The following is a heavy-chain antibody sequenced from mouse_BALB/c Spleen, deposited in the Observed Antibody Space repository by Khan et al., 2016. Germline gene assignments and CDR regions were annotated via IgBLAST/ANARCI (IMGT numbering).Heavy chain of an antibody. CDR1: GYSITSDYA. V-gene: IGHV3-2*02. J-gene: IGHJ2*01. CDR2: ISYSGST. Sequence: EVQLQESGPGLVTPSQSLSLTCTVTGYSITSDYAWYWIRQFPGNKLEWMGYISYSGSTSYNPSLKSRISITRDTSKNQCSLQWKSVTTEDTATYYCARGRSCDYWGQGTTLTVSS. CDR3: ARGRSCDY.